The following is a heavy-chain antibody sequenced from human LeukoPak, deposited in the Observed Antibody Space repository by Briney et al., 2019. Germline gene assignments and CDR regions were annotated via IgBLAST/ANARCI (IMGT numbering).Heavy chain of an antibody. J-gene: IGHJ3*02. V-gene: IGHV3-30*02. Sequence: DSVKGRFTISRDNSKNTLYLQMNSLRAEDTAVYYCAKAHLYYGSGSYAAFDIWGQGTMVTVSS. D-gene: IGHD3-10*01. CDR3: AKAHLYYGSGSYAAFDI.